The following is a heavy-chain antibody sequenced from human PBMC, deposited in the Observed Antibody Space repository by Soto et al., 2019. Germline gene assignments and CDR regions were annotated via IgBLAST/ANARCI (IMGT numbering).Heavy chain of an antibody. CDR2: IKRKTDGGTT. V-gene: IGHV3-15*01. CDR1: GFTFIKAW. J-gene: IGHJ4*02. CDR3: TSDQKEHFDGSYTDY. D-gene: IGHD3-9*01. Sequence: LRLSCGASGFTFIKAWMSWVRQATGQGLEWVGRIKRKTDGGTTDYAAPGKGRLTISRDDSKNTVYRQMHSLKTEGTAVYYCTSDQKEHFDGSYTDYWGQGTLVTVSS.